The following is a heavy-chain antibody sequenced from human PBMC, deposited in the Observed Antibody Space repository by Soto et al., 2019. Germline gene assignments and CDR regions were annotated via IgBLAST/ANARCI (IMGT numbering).Heavy chain of an antibody. D-gene: IGHD2-2*01. V-gene: IGHV3-21*01. J-gene: IGHJ6*02. Sequence: GGSLRLSCAASGFTFSSYSMNWVRQAPGKGLEWVPSISSSSSYIYYADSVKGRFTISRDNAKNSLYLQMNSLRAEDTAVYYCARDRLYCSSTSCYYYGMDVWGQGTTVTVS. CDR2: ISSSSSYI. CDR1: GFTFSSYS. CDR3: ARDRLYCSSTSCYYYGMDV.